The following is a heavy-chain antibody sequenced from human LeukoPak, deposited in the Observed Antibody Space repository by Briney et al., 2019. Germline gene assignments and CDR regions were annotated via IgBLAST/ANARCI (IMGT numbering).Heavy chain of an antibody. CDR3: ARGPYSYGSGAFDI. CDR1: GVSISSSNSY. CDR2: IYYSGNT. J-gene: IGHJ3*02. D-gene: IGHD3-10*01. Sequence: PSETLSLTCTVSGVSISSSNSYWGWIRQPPGKGLEWIGSIYYSGNTYYNASLKSQVSISIDTSKNQFSLKLSSVTAADTAVYFCARGPYSYGSGAFDIWGQGTMVTVSS. V-gene: IGHV4-39*01.